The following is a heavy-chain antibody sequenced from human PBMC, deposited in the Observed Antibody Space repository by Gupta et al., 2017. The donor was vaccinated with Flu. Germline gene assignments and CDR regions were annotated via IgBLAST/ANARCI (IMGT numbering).Heavy chain of an antibody. CDR1: DGSISSYS. D-gene: IGHD5-12*01. V-gene: IGHV4-59*01. Sequence: QVQLQESGPGLVKPSETLSLICNVPDGSISSYSWSWIRQSPGKGLEWIGYVYSSGTTKFNPSLKSRVSMSVDSSKRQFSLRLKSVTAADTAVYYCARGLRSDGYDYYLDTWGQGARVTVSS. J-gene: IGHJ4*02. CDR2: VYSSGTT. CDR3: ARGLRSDGYDYYLDT.